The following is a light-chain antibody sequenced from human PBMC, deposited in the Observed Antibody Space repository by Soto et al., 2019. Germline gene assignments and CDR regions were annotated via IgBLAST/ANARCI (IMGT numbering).Light chain of an antibody. CDR3: QRYGSSPPHT. CDR1: QSVRNNY. J-gene: IGKJ2*01. V-gene: IGKV3-20*01. Sequence: EIVLTQSPGTLSLSPGEGASLSYRASQSVRNNYLAWYQQKPGQAPRVLIYDASSRATGIPDRFSGSGSGTDFTLTISRLESEDFGVYYCQRYGSSPPHTFGQGTRLEIK. CDR2: DAS.